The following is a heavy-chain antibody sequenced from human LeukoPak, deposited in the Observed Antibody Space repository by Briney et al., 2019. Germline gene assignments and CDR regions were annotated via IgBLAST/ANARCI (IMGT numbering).Heavy chain of an antibody. D-gene: IGHD6-6*01. J-gene: IGHJ3*02. Sequence: GASVKVSCKASGYTFTGYYMHWVRQAPGQGLECMGWINPNSGGTNYAQKFQGRVTMTRDTSISTAYMELSRLRSDDTAVYYCARDLRYSSSPDAFDIWGQGTMVTVSS. CDR1: GYTFTGYY. CDR2: INPNSGGT. V-gene: IGHV1-2*02. CDR3: ARDLRYSSSPDAFDI.